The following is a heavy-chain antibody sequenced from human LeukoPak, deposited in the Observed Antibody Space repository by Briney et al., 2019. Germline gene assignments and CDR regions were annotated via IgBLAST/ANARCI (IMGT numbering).Heavy chain of an antibody. CDR1: GFTFSSYW. J-gene: IGHJ6*03. Sequence: PGGSLRLSCAASGFTFSSYWMSWVRQAPGKGLEWVANIKQDGSEKYYVDSVKGRFTISRDNAKNSLYLQMNSLRAEDTAVYYCARVYYTWAAPYYYYYMDVWGKGTTVTISS. CDR2: IKQDGSEK. V-gene: IGHV3-7*01. D-gene: IGHD2-8*01. CDR3: ARVYYTWAAPYYYYYMDV.